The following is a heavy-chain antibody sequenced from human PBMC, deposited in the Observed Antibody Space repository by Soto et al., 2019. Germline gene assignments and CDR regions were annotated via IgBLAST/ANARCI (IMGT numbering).Heavy chain of an antibody. CDR1: GFAFSAYG. D-gene: IGHD4-17*01. CDR3: ARVGGTVTSDY. V-gene: IGHV3-33*01. CDR2: IYYDGSNK. J-gene: IGHJ4*02. Sequence: QVQLVESGGGVVQPGRSLRLSCAASGFAFSAYGMHWVRQAPGKGLEWVAMIYYDGSNKYYADSVKGRFTISRDNSKNTPYPPMSRLRGQDTALYYPARVGGTVTSDYWGQGTLVTVSS.